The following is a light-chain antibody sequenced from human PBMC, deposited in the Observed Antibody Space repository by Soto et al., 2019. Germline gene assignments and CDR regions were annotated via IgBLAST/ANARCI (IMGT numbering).Light chain of an antibody. V-gene: IGKV1-5*03. J-gene: IGKJ4*01. Sequence: DIPMTQSPSTLSAPVGDRVTITCRASQSISSWLAWYPQKPGKAPKLLIYKASTLESGVPSRFSGSGSATEFTLTISSLQPDDFATYYCQQYNDYPLTFGGGTNVEIK. CDR1: QSISSW. CDR2: KAS. CDR3: QQYNDYPLT.